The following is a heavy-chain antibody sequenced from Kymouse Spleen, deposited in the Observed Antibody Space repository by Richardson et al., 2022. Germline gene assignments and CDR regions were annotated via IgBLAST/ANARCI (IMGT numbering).Heavy chain of an antibody. J-gene: IGHJ5*02. V-gene: IGHV3-33*01. CDR2: IWYDGSNK. Sequence: QVQLVESGGGVVQPGRSLRLSCAASGFTFSSYGMHWVRQAPGKGLEWVAVIWYDGSNKYYADSVKGRFTISRDNSKNTLYLQMNSLRAEDTAVYYCARDFDWLLFWFDPWGQGTLVTVSS. CDR1: GFTFSSYG. D-gene: IGHD3-9*01. CDR3: ARDFDWLLFWFDP.